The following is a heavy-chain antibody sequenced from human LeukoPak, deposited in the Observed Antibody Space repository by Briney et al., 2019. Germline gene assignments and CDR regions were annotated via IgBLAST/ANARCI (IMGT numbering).Heavy chain of an antibody. D-gene: IGHD3-16*01. V-gene: IGHV3-9*01. CDR2: MSWNGDNI. CDR1: GFTFSDYY. J-gene: IGHJ4*02. CDR3: AKDGSSHSNMLTAYDY. Sequence: GGSLRLSCAASGFTFSDYYMSWIRQAPGKGLEWVSAMSWNGDNIAYADSVKGRFTISRDNAKNSLYLQMNSLRPEDTALYYCAKDGSSHSNMLTAYDYWGQGTLVTVSS.